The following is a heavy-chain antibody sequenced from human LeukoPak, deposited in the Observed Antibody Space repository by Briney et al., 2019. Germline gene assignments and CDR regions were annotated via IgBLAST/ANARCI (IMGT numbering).Heavy chain of an antibody. CDR3: ARAFFDCSSTSCQNNWFDP. CDR2: IYYSGST. CDR1: GASISSYY. D-gene: IGHD2-2*01. J-gene: IGHJ5*02. Sequence: PSETLSLTCTVSGASISSYYWSWIRQPPGKGLEWIGYIYYSGSTNYNPSLKSRVTISVDTSKNQFSLKLSSVTAADTAVYYCARAFFDCSSTSCQNNWFDPWGQGTLVTVSS. V-gene: IGHV4-59*01.